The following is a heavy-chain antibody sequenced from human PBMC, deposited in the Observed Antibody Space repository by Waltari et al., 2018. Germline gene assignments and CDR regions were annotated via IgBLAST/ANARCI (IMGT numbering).Heavy chain of an antibody. V-gene: IGHV3-23*01. Sequence: EVQLLESGGGLIQPGGSLRLSCAASGFTFSSYAMSGVRQAPGKGLEWVSAISGSGGDTYYADSVKGRFTISRDNSKNTLYLQLNSLRAEDTAVYYCASNGGYCSSTSCRTDYYFDYWGQGTLVTVSS. J-gene: IGHJ4*02. CDR1: GFTFSSYA. CDR3: ASNGGYCSSTSCRTDYYFDY. D-gene: IGHD2-2*01. CDR2: ISGSGGDT.